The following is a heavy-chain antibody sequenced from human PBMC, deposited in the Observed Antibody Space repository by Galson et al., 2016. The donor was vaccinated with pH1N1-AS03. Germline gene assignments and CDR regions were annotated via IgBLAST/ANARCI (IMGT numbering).Heavy chain of an antibody. D-gene: IGHD3-10*01. J-gene: IGHJ5*02. CDR1: GYTFTLHF. CDR2: INPNVDYT. Sequence: SVKVSCKASGYTFTLHFVHWLRHVPGQGLEWMGFINPNVDYTNVPQKFQGRVSMTRDTSTTTIYMELSGLRSEDTAIYYCAGDNGDVKSGRKDWFDTWGQGTLVTVSS. CDR3: AGDNGDVKSGRKDWFDT. V-gene: IGHV1-46*01.